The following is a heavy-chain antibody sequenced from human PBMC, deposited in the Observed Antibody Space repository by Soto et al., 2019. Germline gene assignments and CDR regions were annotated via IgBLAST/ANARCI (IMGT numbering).Heavy chain of an antibody. CDR1: GGTFSSYT. CDR3: ARARGYSYGNFDY. V-gene: IGHV1-69*02. D-gene: IGHD5-18*01. CDR2: IIPILGIA. Sequence: QVQLVQSGAEVKKPGSSVKVSCKASGGTFSSYTISWVRQAPGQGLEWMGRIIPILGIANYAQKFQGRVTITADKSTSTAYMELSSLRPEDTAVYYCARARGYSYGNFDYWGQGTLVTVSS. J-gene: IGHJ4*02.